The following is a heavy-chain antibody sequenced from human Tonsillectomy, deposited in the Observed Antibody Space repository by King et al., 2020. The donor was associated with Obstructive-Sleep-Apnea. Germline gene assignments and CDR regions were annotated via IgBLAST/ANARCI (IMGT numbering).Heavy chain of an antibody. CDR1: GFTFSSYW. Sequence: VQLVESGGGLVQPGGSLRLSCAASGFTFSSYWMSWVRQAPGKGLDWVANIKQDGRAKYYVDSVKGRFTISRDNAKNSLYLQMNSLRAEDTAVYYCARGYYYDSSGYWDAFDIWGQGTMVTVSS. V-gene: IGHV3-7*03. CDR3: ARGYYYDSSGYWDAFDI. J-gene: IGHJ3*02. CDR2: IKQDGRAK. D-gene: IGHD3-22*01.